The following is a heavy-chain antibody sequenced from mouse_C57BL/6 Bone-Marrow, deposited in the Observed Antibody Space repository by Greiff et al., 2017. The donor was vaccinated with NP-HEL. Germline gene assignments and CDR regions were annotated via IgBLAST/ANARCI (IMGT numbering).Heavy chain of an antibody. Sequence: QVQLKQPGAELVKPGASVKLSCKASGYTFTSYWMHWVKQRPGRGLEWIGRIDPNSGGTKYNEKFKSKATLTVDKPSSTAYMQLSSLTSEDSAVYYCARWDTTVASLHYFDYWGQGTTLTVSS. V-gene: IGHV1-72*01. CDR2: IDPNSGGT. CDR3: ARWDTTVASLHYFDY. D-gene: IGHD1-1*01. J-gene: IGHJ2*01. CDR1: GYTFTSYW.